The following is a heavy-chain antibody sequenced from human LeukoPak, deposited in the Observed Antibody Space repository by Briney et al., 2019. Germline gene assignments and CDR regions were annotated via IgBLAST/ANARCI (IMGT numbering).Heavy chain of an antibody. CDR3: ARLSYSSSWYFDY. CDR2: INPNSGGT. D-gene: IGHD6-13*01. CDR1: GYTFTGYY. J-gene: IGHJ4*02. V-gene: IGHV1-2*02. Sequence: GASVKVSCKASGYTFTGYYMHWVRQAPGQGLEWMGWINPNSGGTNYAQKFQGRVTMTRDMSISTAYMELSRLRSDDTAVYYCARLSYSSSWYFDYWGQGTLVTVSS.